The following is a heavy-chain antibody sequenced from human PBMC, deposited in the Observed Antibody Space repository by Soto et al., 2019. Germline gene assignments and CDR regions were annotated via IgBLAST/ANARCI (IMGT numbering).Heavy chain of an antibody. Sequence: EVQLVESGGGLVKPGGSLRLSCAASGFTFSSYSMNWVRQAPGKGLEWVSSISSSSSYIYYADSVKGRFTITRDNAKTSLYLQMNSLRAEDTAVYYCAGDGPYCLRNYFDYWGQGTLVTVSS. CDR2: ISSSSSYI. CDR3: AGDGPYCLRNYFDY. J-gene: IGHJ4*02. CDR1: GFTFSSYS. V-gene: IGHV3-21*01. D-gene: IGHD1-26*01.